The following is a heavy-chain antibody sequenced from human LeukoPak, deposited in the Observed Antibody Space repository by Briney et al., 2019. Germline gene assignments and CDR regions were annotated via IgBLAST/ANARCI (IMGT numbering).Heavy chain of an antibody. CDR2: MSYDGCNK. CDR1: GFTFSSYA. Sequence: GRSLRLSCAASGFTFSSYAMHWVRQSLGKGLEWVAVMSYDGCNKYYADSVKGRFTISRDNSKNTLYLQMNSMRGEDTAVYYCAKTKGYSYGYYLDYWGKGTLVTVSS. CDR3: AKTKGYSYGYYLDY. D-gene: IGHD5-18*01. V-gene: IGHV3-30*18. J-gene: IGHJ4*02.